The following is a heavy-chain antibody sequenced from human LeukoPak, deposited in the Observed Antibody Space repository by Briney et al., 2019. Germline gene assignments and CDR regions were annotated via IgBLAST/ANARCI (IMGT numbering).Heavy chain of an antibody. V-gene: IGHV3-7*03. J-gene: IGHJ5*02. CDR1: GFTFSRYW. Sequence: GGSLRLSCAASGFTFSRYWMSWVRQAPGKGLEWVANRKKDGSEKYYVDSVKGRFTISRDNAKNSLYLQMNSLRAEDTAVYYCARWYYYETSGLYYGSFDNWGQGTLVTVSS. CDR3: ARWYYYETSGLYYGSFDN. CDR2: RKKDGSEK. D-gene: IGHD3-22*01.